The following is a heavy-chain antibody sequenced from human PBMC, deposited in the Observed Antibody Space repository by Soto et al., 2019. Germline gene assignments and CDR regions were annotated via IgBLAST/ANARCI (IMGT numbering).Heavy chain of an antibody. CDR3: ARGSFMTRGAFDI. CDR1: GYTFTSYD. V-gene: IGHV1-8*01. D-gene: IGHD3-10*01. CDR2: MNPNSGNT. Sequence: ASVKVSSKASGYTFTSYDINSVRQATGQGLEWMGWMNPNSGNTGYAQKFQGRVTMTRNTSISTAYMQLSSLRSEDTAVYYCARGSFMTRGAFDIWGQGTMGTVS. J-gene: IGHJ3*02.